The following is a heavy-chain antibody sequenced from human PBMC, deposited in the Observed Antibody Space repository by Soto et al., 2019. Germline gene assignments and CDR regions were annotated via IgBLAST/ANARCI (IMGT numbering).Heavy chain of an antibody. J-gene: IGHJ6*02. CDR2: IYWNDEQ. CDR1: GFSLTSGVVG. CDR3: AHRLPGPSGYDV. D-gene: IGHD6-13*01. V-gene: IGHV2-5*01. Sequence: QITLKESGPTLVKPTQTLTLTCTFSGFSLTSGVVGVGWIRQPPGEALEWLALIYWNDEQYYNPSLRTRLTITRDTSKNPVVLTMTNMDPVDTATYYCAHRLPGPSGYDVWGQGTTVTVSS.